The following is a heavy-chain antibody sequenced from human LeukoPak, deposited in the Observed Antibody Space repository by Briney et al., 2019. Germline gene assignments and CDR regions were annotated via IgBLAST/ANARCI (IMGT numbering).Heavy chain of an antibody. CDR3: GRDLPYSSGWYTGVYYFDY. V-gene: IGHV1-2*02. Sequence: ASVTVSRMASVYTYIGYYMHAVRQAPEQRLEGMGWINPKSCGTNYAQKIQGRVTISGDSSIRTAYMELSRLRNDDTAVYYCGRDLPYSSGWYTGVYYFDYWGQGTLVTVSS. CDR1: VYTYIGYY. J-gene: IGHJ4*02. D-gene: IGHD6-19*01. CDR2: INPKSCGT.